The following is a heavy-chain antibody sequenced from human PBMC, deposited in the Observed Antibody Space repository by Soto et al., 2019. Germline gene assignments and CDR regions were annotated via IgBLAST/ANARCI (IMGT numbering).Heavy chain of an antibody. J-gene: IGHJ4*02. CDR2: VFYTGFT. Sequence: SETLSLTCAVSGASISGSYYYWAWLRQSPGKGPEWIGSVFYTGFTSYNPSLESRVSVSVDTSKSQFSLKLSAVTAADTAVYYCATSQKGYNWNYFDHWGQGALVTVS. CDR3: ATSQKGYNWNYFDH. CDR1: GASISGSYYY. V-gene: IGHV4-39*01. D-gene: IGHD1-20*01.